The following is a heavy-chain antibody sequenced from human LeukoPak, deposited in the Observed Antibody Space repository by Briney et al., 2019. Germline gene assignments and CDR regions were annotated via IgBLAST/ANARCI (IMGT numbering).Heavy chain of an antibody. CDR1: GGSISSSSYY. CDR3: ARLSPYYYYYYMDV. CDR2: IYYSGST. Sequence: SETLSLTCTVSGGSISSSSYYWGWIRQPPGKGLEWIGSIYYSGSTYYNPSLKSRVTISVNTSKNQRSLKLSSVTAADTAVYYCARLSPYYYYYYMDVWGKGTTVTVSS. V-gene: IGHV4-39*01. J-gene: IGHJ6*03.